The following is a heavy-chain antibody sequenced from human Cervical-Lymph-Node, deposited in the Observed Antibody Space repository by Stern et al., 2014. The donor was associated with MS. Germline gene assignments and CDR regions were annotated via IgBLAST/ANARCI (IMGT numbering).Heavy chain of an antibody. Sequence: QVQLVQSGAEVTKPGSSVKVSCKASGDTFSSYAINWVRQVPGQGLEWMGGITPVFGTTTYAQKFQGRVTITADKSTNTAYMELMTLRSEDTAVYYCARGGGLVGYFDYWGQGTLVSVSS. V-gene: IGHV1-69*06. CDR3: ARGGGLVGYFDY. J-gene: IGHJ4*02. CDR2: ITPVFGTT. D-gene: IGHD1-26*01. CDR1: GDTFSSYA.